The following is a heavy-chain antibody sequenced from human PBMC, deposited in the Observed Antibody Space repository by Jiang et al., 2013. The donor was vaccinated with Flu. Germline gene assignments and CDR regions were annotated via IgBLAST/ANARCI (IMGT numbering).Heavy chain of an antibody. CDR2: IKQDGSDK. CDR1: GFTFSTFW. D-gene: IGHD7-27*01. V-gene: IGHV3-7*03. Sequence: LRLSCAASGFTFSTFWMSWVRQAPGKGLEWVANIKQDGSDKQYVDSVKGRFTISRDNAKNSLFLQMDSLRPEDTAVYYCARDPAGSKWGSWGAFDIWGQGTLGHRLL. CDR3: ARDPAGSKWGSWGAFDI. J-gene: IGHJ3*02.